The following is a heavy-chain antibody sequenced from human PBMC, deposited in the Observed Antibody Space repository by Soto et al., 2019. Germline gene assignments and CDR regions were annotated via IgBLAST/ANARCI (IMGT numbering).Heavy chain of an antibody. CDR1: GYSFTSYW. Sequence: HGESLKISCKGSGYSFTSYWIGWVRQMPGKGLEWMGIIYPGDSDTRYSPSFQGQVTISADKSISTAYLQWSSLKASDTAMYYCARNRRPYDYIWGSYCYGPFDYWGQGTLVTVSS. CDR2: IYPGDSDT. J-gene: IGHJ4*02. V-gene: IGHV5-51*01. D-gene: IGHD3-16*02. CDR3: ARNRRPYDYIWGSYCYGPFDY.